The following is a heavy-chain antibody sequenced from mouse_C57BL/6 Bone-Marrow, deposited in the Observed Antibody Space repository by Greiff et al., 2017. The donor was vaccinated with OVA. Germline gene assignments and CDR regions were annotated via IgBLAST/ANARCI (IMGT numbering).Heavy chain of an antibody. J-gene: IGHJ1*03. D-gene: IGHD2-5*01. V-gene: IGHV4-1*01. CDR3: ARRYSNYDYWYFDV. Sequence: AAEGVDFSRYWMSWVRRAPGKGLEWIGEINPDSSTINYAPSLKDKFIISRDNAKNTLYLQMSKVRSEDTALYYCARRYSNYDYWYFDVWGTGTTVTVSS. CDR2: INPDSSTI. CDR1: GVDFSRYW.